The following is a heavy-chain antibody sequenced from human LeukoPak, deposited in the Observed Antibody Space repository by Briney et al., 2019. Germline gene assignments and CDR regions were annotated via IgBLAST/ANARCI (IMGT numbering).Heavy chain of an antibody. CDR1: GGSISSYY. D-gene: IGHD4-17*01. V-gene: IGHV4-4*07. CDR2: IYTSGST. CDR3: ARHHGDYFLFDY. Sequence: SETLSLPCTVSGGSISSYYWSWIRQPAGKGLEWIGRIYTSGSTNYNPSLKSRVTMSLDTSKNQFSLKLSSVTAADTAVYYCARHHGDYFLFDYWGQGTLVTVSS. J-gene: IGHJ4*02.